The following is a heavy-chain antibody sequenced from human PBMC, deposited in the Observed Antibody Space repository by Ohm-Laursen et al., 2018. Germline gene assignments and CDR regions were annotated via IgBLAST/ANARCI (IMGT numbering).Heavy chain of an antibody. Sequence: SDTLSLTCTVSGGSTNNYCWNWIRQPAGKGLEWIGYIYYSGSISYNPSLKSRVTMSVDTSKNQFSLKLSSVTAADTAVYYCATFGGVPGWGQGTLVTVSS. V-gene: IGHV4-59*07. J-gene: IGHJ4*02. CDR2: IYYSGSI. CDR3: ATFGGVPG. CDR1: GGSTNNYC. D-gene: IGHD3-16*01.